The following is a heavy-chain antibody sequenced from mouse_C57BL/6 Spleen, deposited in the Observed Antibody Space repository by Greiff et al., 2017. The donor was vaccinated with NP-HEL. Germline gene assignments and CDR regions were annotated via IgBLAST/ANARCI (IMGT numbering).Heavy chain of an antibody. CDR1: GFTFSNYW. CDR2: IRLKSDNYAT. Sequence: EVKVEESGGGLVQPGGSMKLSCVASGFTFSNYWMNWVRQSPEKGLEWVAPIRLKSDNYATPYAESVKGRFTISRDDYKSSVYLQMNNVMAEDTGIYCCAGYDYDEGYWGQVTTLSVSS. D-gene: IGHD2-4*01. J-gene: IGHJ2*01. V-gene: IGHV6-3*01. CDR3: AGYDYDEGY.